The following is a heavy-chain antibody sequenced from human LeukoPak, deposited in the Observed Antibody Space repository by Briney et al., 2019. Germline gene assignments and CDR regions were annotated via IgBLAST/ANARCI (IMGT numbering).Heavy chain of an antibody. CDR3: AATTRYDILTGYLSVFDY. CDR1: GFTFSSYG. V-gene: IGHV3-30*02. CDR2: IRYDGSNK. D-gene: IGHD3-9*01. Sequence: PGGSLRLSCAASGFTFSSYGMHWVRQAPGKGLEWVAFIRYDGSNKYYADSVKGRFTISRDNSKNTLYLQMNSLRAEDTAVYYCAATTRYDILTGYLSVFDYWGQGTLVTVSS. J-gene: IGHJ4*02.